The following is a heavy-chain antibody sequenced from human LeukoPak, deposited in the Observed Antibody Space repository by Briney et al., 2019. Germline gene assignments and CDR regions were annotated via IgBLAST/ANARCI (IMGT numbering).Heavy chain of an antibody. D-gene: IGHD3-3*01. CDR3: AGEAYYDFWSGYPKRAFDI. V-gene: IGHV3-7*01. CDR2: IKQDGSEK. Sequence: PGGSLRLSCAASGFSFKSYAMNWVRQAPGKGLEWVANIKQDGSEKYYVDSVKGRFTISRDNAKNSLYLQMNSLRAEDTAVYYCAGEAYYDFWSGYPKRAFDIWGQGTMVTVSS. CDR1: GFSFKSYA. J-gene: IGHJ3*02.